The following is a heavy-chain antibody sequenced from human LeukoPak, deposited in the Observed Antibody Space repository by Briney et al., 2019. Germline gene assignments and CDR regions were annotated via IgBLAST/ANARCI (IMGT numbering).Heavy chain of an antibody. Sequence: GGSLRLSCAASGLTFDEYAMHWVRQAPGKGLEWVSAISGSGGSTYYADSVKGRFTISRDNSKNTLYLQMNSLRAEDTAVYYCAKVSSMTTVSNWGQGTLVTVSS. J-gene: IGHJ4*02. V-gene: IGHV3-23*01. CDR3: AKVSSMTTVSN. D-gene: IGHD4-17*01. CDR2: ISGSGGST. CDR1: GLTFDEYA.